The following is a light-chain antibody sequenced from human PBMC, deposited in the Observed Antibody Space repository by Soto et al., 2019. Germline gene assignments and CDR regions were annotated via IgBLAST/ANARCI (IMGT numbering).Light chain of an antibody. CDR3: HQYQTYAT. CDR2: DAS. V-gene: IGKV1-5*01. Sequence: DIQMTMSASALSSSIGDRVTITCRASQNIRSLLAWYQQKPGKAPKVLIYDASSLGSGVPSRFIGSGSGTEFTLTIISLQPDDFATYFCHQYQTYATFGQGTRLEI. J-gene: IGKJ5*01. CDR1: QNIRSL.